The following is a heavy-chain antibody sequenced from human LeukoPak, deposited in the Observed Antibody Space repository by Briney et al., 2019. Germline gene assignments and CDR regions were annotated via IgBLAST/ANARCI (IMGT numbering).Heavy chain of an antibody. CDR2: ISYDGSNK. J-gene: IGHJ4*02. D-gene: IGHD6-19*01. V-gene: IGHV3-30*18. Sequence: PGGSLRLSCAASGFTFSTYGMHWVRQAPGKGLEWVTLISYDGSNKYSADSVKGRFTISRDNSKNTLYLQMDSLRVEDTAVYYCAKDRWAVAGFDYWGQGTLVTVSS. CDR3: AKDRWAVAGFDY. CDR1: GFTFSTYG.